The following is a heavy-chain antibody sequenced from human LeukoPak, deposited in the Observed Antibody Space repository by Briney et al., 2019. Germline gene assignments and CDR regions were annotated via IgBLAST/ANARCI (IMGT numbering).Heavy chain of an antibody. J-gene: IGHJ4*02. V-gene: IGHV3-9*01. CDR3: AKGGGLRYSEGYFDY. CDR2: ISWNSGSI. CDR1: GFTFDDYA. Sequence: PGRSLRLSCAASGFTFDDYAMHWVRQAPGKGLEWVSGISWNSGSIGYADSVKGRFTISRDNAKNSLYLQMNSQRAEDTALYYCAKGGGLRYSEGYFDYWGQGTLVTVSS. D-gene: IGHD3-9*01.